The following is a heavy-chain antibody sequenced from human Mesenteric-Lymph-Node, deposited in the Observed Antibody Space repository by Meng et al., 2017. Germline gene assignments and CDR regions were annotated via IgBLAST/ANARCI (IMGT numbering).Heavy chain of an antibody. V-gene: IGHV3-73*01. CDR3: GSGNYFDY. CDR2: VRDKANNYAT. CDR1: GFTFSGSA. J-gene: IGHJ4*02. Sequence: EVQLVDSGGGLVQPVGSLKLSCAASGFTFSGSAMHWVRQASGKGLEWVGRVRDKANNYATSYAESVKGRFTISRDDSRNTAYLQMDSLKTEDTAVYYCGSGNYFDYWGQGTLVTVSS. D-gene: IGHD1-26*01.